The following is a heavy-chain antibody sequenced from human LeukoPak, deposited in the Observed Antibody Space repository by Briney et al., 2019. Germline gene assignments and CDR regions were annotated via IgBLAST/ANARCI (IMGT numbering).Heavy chain of an antibody. Sequence: GGSLRLSCAASGFTFSSYAMHWVRQAPGKGLEWVAVISYDGSNKYYADSVKGRFTISRDNSKNTLYLQMNSLRAEDTAVYYCARDIPRSNYGSFGDWGQGTLVTVSS. V-gene: IGHV3-30-3*01. CDR2: ISYDGSNK. D-gene: IGHD3-10*01. CDR3: ARDIPRSNYGSFGD. CDR1: GFTFSSYA. J-gene: IGHJ4*02.